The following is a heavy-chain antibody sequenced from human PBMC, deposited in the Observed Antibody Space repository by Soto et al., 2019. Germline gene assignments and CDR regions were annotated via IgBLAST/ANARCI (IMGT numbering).Heavy chain of an antibody. J-gene: IGHJ1*01. CDR3: ARHTPAISIAEH. Sequence: QLQLQESGPGLVKPSETLSLTCTVSGGSISSSRYYWGWIRQPPGKGLEWIGSIYYSGSTYYNPSLKSRVTISVDTSKNPFSLKLSSVTAEDTAVYYCARHTPAISIAEHWGQGTLVTVAS. CDR2: IYYSGST. V-gene: IGHV4-39*01. D-gene: IGHD3-3*01. CDR1: GGSISSSRYY.